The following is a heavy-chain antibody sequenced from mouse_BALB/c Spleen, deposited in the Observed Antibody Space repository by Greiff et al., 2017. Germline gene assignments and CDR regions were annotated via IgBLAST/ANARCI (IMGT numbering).Heavy chain of an antibody. CDR1: GFTFSSYT. CDR3: TRVGGKGYFDY. V-gene: IGHV5-6-4*01. CDR2: ISSGGSYT. Sequence: DVMLVESGGGLVKPGGSLKLSCAASGFTFSSYTMSWVRQTPEKRLEWVATISSGGSYTYYPDSVKGRFTISRDNAKNTLYLQMSSLKSEDTAMYYCTRVGGKGYFDYWGQGTTLTVSS. D-gene: IGHD1-1*02. J-gene: IGHJ2*01.